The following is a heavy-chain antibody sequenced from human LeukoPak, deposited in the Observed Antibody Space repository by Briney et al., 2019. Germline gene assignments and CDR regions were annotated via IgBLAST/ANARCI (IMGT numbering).Heavy chain of an antibody. D-gene: IGHD3-10*01. CDR2: ISSSGSTI. J-gene: IGHJ4*02. CDR1: GFTFSDYY. CDR3: ARDYYGSGSYYNIFDY. V-gene: IGHV3-11*01. Sequence: GGSLRLFCAASGFTFSDYYMSWIRQAPGKGLEWVSYISSSGSTIYYADSVKGRFAISRDNAKNSLYLQMNSLRAEDTAVYYCARDYYGSGSYYNIFDYWGQGTLVTVSS.